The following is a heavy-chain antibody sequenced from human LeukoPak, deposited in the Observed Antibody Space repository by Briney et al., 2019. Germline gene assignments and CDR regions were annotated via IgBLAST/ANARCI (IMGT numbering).Heavy chain of an antibody. CDR3: AKHTGLSSSSAFDY. J-gene: IGHJ4*02. Sequence: GGSLRLSCAASGCTFSRYAMIWVGQAAGRGLEGVAAISGSGGSKYYEESVKGRFTISRDNSKNTLYLQMNSLRAEDTAVYYCAKHTGLSSSSAFDYWGQGTLVTVSS. V-gene: IGHV3-23*01. CDR2: ISGSGGSK. CDR1: GCTFSRYA. D-gene: IGHD6-6*01.